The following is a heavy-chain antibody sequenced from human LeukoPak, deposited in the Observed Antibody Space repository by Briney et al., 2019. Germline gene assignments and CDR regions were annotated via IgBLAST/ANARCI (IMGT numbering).Heavy chain of an antibody. V-gene: IGHV3-48*01. CDR3: ARDQVLLWFGEFAH. J-gene: IGHJ5*02. D-gene: IGHD3-10*01. CDR1: GFTFSSYS. Sequence: PGGSLRLSCAASGFTFSSYSMNWVRQAPGKGLEWVSYISSSSSTIYYADSVKGRFTISRDNAKNSLYPQMNSLRAEDTAVYYCARDQVLLWFGEFAHWGQGTLVTVSS. CDR2: ISSSSSTI.